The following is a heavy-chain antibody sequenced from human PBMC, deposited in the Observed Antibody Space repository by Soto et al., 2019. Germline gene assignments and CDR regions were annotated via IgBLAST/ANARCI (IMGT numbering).Heavy chain of an antibody. CDR1: GYTFTSYD. CDR2: MNPNSGNT. V-gene: IGHV1-8*01. CDR3: ASPRPMITFGGVIANDAFDI. J-gene: IGHJ3*02. Sequence: ASVKASCKDSGYTFTSYDINWVRQATGQGLEWMGWMNPNSGNTGYAQKFQGRVTMTRNTSISTAYMELSSLRSEDTAVYYCASPRPMITFGGVIANDAFDIWGQGTMVTVSS. D-gene: IGHD3-16*02.